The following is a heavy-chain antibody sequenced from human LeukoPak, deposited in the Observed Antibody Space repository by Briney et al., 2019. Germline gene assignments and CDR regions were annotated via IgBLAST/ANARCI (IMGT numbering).Heavy chain of an antibody. V-gene: IGHV1-18*01. J-gene: IGHJ4*02. CDR2: ISAYNGNT. CDR1: GYTFTSYG. D-gene: IGHD3-22*01. CDR3: AREKNYYDSTEGLDY. Sequence: GASVKVSCKASGYTFTSYGVSWVRQAPGQGLEWMGWISAYNGNTNYAQKLQGRVTMTTDTSTNTAYMELRSLRSDDTAVYYCAREKNYYDSTEGLDYWGQGTLVTVSS.